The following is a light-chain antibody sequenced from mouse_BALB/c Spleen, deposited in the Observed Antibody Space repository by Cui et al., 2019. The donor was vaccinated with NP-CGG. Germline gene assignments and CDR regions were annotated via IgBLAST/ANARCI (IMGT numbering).Light chain of an antibody. CDR1: TGAVSTINY. V-gene: IGLV1*01. CDR2: GTN. CDR3: ALWYSNHWV. J-gene: IGLJ1*01. Sequence: AVVTQESAPTTAPGETATVPCRSSTGAVSTINYANGVQEKPDHLFTGLIGGTNNRAPGVPARFSGSLIGDKASLTITGAHTEDEAIYFCALWYSNHWVFGGGTKLTVL.